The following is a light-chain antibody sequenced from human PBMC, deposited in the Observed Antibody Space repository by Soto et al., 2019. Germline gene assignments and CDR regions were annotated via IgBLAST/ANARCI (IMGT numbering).Light chain of an antibody. J-gene: IGKJ1*01. CDR1: QSVSSSY. V-gene: IGKV3-20*01. CDR2: GAS. CDR3: QQSGSSPS. Sequence: EIVLTQSPGTLSLSPGERATLSCRASQSVSSSYLAWYQQKPGQAPRLLIYGASSRSTGIPDRFSGSGSGTAFTLTISRLEPEDFAVYYCQQSGSSPSFGQGTKVEI.